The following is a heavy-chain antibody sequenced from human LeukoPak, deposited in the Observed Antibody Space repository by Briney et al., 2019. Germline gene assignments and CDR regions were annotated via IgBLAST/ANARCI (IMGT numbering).Heavy chain of an antibody. D-gene: IGHD3-22*01. J-gene: IGHJ4*02. CDR2: IYPGDSDT. V-gene: IGHV5-51*01. CDR1: GYSFTNYW. Sequence: GEALKISCKGSGYSFTNYWIGWVRQMPGKGLEWMGIIYPGDSDTRYSPPFQGQVTIAADKSISTAYLQWSSLKASDTAMYYCARQTYYYDSTGYGVFDYWGQGTLVTVSS. CDR3: ARQTYYYDSTGYGVFDY.